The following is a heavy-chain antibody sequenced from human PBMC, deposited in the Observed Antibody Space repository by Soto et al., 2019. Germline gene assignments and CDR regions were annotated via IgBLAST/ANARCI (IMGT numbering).Heavy chain of an antibody. CDR2: INAGNGNT. V-gene: IGHV1-3*05. D-gene: IGHD6-13*01. J-gene: IGHJ4*02. Sequence: QVQLVQSGAEEKKPGASVKVSCKASGYTFTSYAMHWVRQAPGQRLEWMGWINAGNGNTKHSQKLQGRVTITTDTSASTAYMELSSLTSEDTAVYYCARDVAAADYWGLGTLVTVSS. CDR3: ARDVAAADY. CDR1: GYTFTSYA.